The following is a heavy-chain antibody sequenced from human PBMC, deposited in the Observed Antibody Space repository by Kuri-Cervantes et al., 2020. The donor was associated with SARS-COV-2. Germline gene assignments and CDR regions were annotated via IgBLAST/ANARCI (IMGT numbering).Heavy chain of an antibody. D-gene: IGHD3-3*01. CDR1: GFTFDDYG. V-gene: IGHV3-20*04. Sequence: GESLKISCAASGFTFDDYGMSWVRQAPGKGLEWVSGINWNGGSTGYADSVKGRFTISRDNAKNSLYLQMNSLRAEDTAVYYYAREDITIFGVVKEYFDLWGRGTLVTVSS. CDR2: INWNGGST. CDR3: AREDITIFGVVKEYFDL. J-gene: IGHJ2*01.